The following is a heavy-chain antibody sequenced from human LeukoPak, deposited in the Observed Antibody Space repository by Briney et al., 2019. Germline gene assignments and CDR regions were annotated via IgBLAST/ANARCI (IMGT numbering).Heavy chain of an antibody. CDR3: ARDATYCGVDCYLDY. CDR1: GFTFSIYG. D-gene: IGHD2-21*02. CDR2: IWYDGSNK. J-gene: IGHJ4*02. Sequence: PGGSLRLSCAASGFTFSIYGMHWVRQAPGKGLEWVAVIWYDGSNKYYADSVEGRFTISRDTSKNTLYLQMNSLRAEDTAVYYCARDATYCGVDCYLDYWGQGTLVTVSS. V-gene: IGHV3-33*01.